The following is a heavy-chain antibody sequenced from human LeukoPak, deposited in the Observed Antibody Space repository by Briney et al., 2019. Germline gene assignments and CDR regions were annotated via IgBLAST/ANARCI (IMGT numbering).Heavy chain of an antibody. Sequence: GGSLRLSCAASGFTFSSYWMSRVRQAPGKGLEWVANIKQDGSEKYYEDSVKGRFTISRDNAKNSLYLQMNSLRAEDTAVYYCARDHIVVVPAAINWFDPWGQGTLVTVSS. CDR1: GFTFSSYW. V-gene: IGHV3-7*01. J-gene: IGHJ5*02. CDR2: IKQDGSEK. CDR3: ARDHIVVVPAAINWFDP. D-gene: IGHD2-2*01.